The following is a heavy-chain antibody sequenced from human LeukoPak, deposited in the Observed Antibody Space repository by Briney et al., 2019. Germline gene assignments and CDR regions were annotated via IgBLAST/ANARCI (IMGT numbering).Heavy chain of an antibody. D-gene: IGHD3-10*01. J-gene: IGHJ4*02. Sequence: PGGSLRLSCAVSGFIFSSNAMNWVRQAPGKGLEWVSGISGSGGSTYYADSVKGRFTISRDNSKNTLYLQMNSLRAEDTAVYYCARERVMYYYGAGSPDYWGQGTLVTVSS. CDR1: GFIFSSNA. CDR3: ARERVMYYYGAGSPDY. V-gene: IGHV3-23*01. CDR2: ISGSGGST.